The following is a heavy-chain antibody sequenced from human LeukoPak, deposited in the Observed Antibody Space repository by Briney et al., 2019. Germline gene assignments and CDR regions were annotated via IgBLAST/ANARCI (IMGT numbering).Heavy chain of an antibody. Sequence: ASVKVSCKASGYTFTSYDINWLRQATGQGLEWMGWMNPNGGNTGYAQKFQGRVTITRNTSISTAYMELSSLRSEDTAVYYCARGPKIGYCSSTSCYSSSYYYMDVWGKGTTVTVSS. D-gene: IGHD2-2*02. V-gene: IGHV1-8*03. CDR1: GYTFTSYD. CDR3: ARGPKIGYCSSTSCYSSSYYYMDV. CDR2: MNPNGGNT. J-gene: IGHJ6*03.